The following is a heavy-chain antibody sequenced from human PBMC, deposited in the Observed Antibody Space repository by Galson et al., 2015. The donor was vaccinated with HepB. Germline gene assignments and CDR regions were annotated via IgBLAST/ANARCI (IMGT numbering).Heavy chain of an antibody. J-gene: IGHJ4*02. CDR2: ITSSSSYI. Sequence: SLRLSCAASGFTFSSYNMNWVRQAPGKGLEWVSSITSSSSYIYYADSVKGRFTISRDNAKNSLYLQMNSLRAEDTAVYYCARVEGSFILGPLGYWGQGTLVTVSS. D-gene: IGHD3-3*01. CDR1: GFTFSSYN. CDR3: ARVEGSFILGPLGY. V-gene: IGHV3-21*01.